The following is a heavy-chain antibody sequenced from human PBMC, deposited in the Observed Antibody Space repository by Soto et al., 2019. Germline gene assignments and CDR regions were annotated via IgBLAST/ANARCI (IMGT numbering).Heavy chain of an antibody. D-gene: IGHD3-3*01. Sequence: ASVKVSCKGSGYTFTSYYLHWVRQAPGQGLEWIGIINPSGGSPSYAKKSQGRVTMTRDMPTNTVYIELSSLSSEDTPVYYRAREKGLRVARSVRVWFDPWGRG. CDR2: INPSGGSP. J-gene: IGHJ5*02. CDR1: GYTFTSYY. V-gene: IGHV1-46*01. CDR3: AREKGLRVARSVRVWFDP.